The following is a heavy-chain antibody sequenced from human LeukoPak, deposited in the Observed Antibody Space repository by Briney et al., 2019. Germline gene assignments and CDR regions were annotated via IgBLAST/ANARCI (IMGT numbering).Heavy chain of an antibody. J-gene: IGHJ4*02. Sequence: GGSLRLSCAASGFTFSSYGMHWVRQAPGKGLEWVAFIRYDGSNRYYADSAKGRFTISRDNSKNTLYLQMNSLRAEDTAVYYCAKESTIFGVVIMEALDYWGQGTLVTVSS. CDR1: GFTFSSYG. CDR3: AKESTIFGVVIMEALDY. V-gene: IGHV3-30*02. D-gene: IGHD3-3*01. CDR2: IRYDGSNR.